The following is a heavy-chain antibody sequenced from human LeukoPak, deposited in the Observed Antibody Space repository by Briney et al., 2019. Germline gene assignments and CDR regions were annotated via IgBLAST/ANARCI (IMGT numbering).Heavy chain of an antibody. CDR2: IIPIFGTA. Sequence: SVKVSCTASGGTFSSYAISWVRQAPGQGLEWMGGIIPIFGTANYAQKFQGRVTITADESTSTAYMELSSLRSEDTAVYYCARDSHYGDYANYYYGMDVWGQGTTVTVSS. J-gene: IGHJ6*02. CDR3: ARDSHYGDYANYYYGMDV. V-gene: IGHV1-69*13. D-gene: IGHD4-17*01. CDR1: GGTFSSYA.